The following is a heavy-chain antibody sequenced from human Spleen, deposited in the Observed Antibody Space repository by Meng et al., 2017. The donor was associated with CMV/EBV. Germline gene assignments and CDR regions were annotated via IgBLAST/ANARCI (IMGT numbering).Heavy chain of an antibody. Sequence: GGSLRLSCAASGFTFSSYDMHWVRQATGKGLEWVSAIGTAGDTYYPGSVKGRFTISRENAKNSLYLQMNSLRAGDTAVYYCAKDMLVAAADNGGRHYYYGMDVWGQGTTVTVSS. CDR1: GFTFSSYD. D-gene: IGHD6-13*01. V-gene: IGHV3-13*01. CDR3: AKDMLVAAADNGGRHYYYGMDV. CDR2: IGTAGDT. J-gene: IGHJ6*02.